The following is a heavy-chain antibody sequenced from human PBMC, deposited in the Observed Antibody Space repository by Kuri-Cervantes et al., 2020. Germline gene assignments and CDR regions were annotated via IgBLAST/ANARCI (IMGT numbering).Heavy chain of an antibody. CDR3: ARAGYYYGSGSYYTDY. CDR2: IYTSGST. V-gene: IGHV4-61*02. Sequence: SCTVSGGSISSGSYYWSWIRQPAGKGLVWIGRIYTSGSTNYNPSLKSRVTISVDTSKNQFSLKLSSVTAADTAVYYCARAGYYYGSGSYYTDYWGQGTLVTVSS. CDR1: GGSISSGSYY. J-gene: IGHJ4*02. D-gene: IGHD3-10*01.